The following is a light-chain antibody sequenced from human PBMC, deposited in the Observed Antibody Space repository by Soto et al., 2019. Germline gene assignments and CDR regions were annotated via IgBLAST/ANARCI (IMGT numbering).Light chain of an antibody. V-gene: IGKV3-15*01. CDR2: GAS. CDR1: QSVDSN. CDR3: HQYRSWPRT. J-gene: IGKJ1*01. Sequence: EIVLTQSPDTLSVSPGDRATLSCRASQSVDSNLAWYQQRAGQAPRLLVYGASTKATDMPGRVSGRGSGTEFTPTTISLQTDDFSFYYCHQYRSWPRTFGQGTTVETK.